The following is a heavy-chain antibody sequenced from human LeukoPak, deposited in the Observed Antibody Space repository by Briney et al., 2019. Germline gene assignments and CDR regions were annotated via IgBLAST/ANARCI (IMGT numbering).Heavy chain of an antibody. V-gene: IGHV3-48*03. CDR3: AELGITMIGGV. CDR1: GFTFSSYE. Sequence: SGGSLRLSCAASGFTFSSYEMNWVRQTPGKGLEWVSYISSSGSTIYYADSVKGRFTISRVNAKNSLYLQMNSLRAKDTAVYYCAELGITMIGGVWGKGTTVTISS. J-gene: IGHJ6*04. D-gene: IGHD3-10*02. CDR2: ISSSGSTI.